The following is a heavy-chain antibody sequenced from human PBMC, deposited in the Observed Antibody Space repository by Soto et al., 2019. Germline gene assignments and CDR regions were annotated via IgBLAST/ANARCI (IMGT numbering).Heavy chain of an antibody. Sequence: QLQLQESGSGLVKPSQTLSLTCAVSGGSISSGGYSWSWIRQPPGKGLEWIGYIYHSGSTYYNPSLRSRVTISVDRSKHQFSLKLSSVTAADTAVYYCAHMVGAAMIVRHWGQGTLGTVSS. CDR1: GGSISSGGYS. V-gene: IGHV4-30-2*01. CDR3: AHMVGAAMIVRH. J-gene: IGHJ4*02. D-gene: IGHD3-22*01. CDR2: IYHSGST.